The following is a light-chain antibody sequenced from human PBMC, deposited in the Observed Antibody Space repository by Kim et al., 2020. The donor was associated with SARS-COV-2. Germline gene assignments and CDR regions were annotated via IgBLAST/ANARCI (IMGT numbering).Light chain of an antibody. J-gene: IGKJ4*01. Sequence: ASTGDRVTITCRASRNSSSYLAWYQQKPGKAPKLLIYAASTLQSGVPSRFAGNGSGTDFTLTISCLQSEDFATYYWQQYYTYPLTFGGGTKVDIK. V-gene: IGKV1-8*01. CDR1: RNSSSY. CDR3: QQYYTYPLT. CDR2: AAS.